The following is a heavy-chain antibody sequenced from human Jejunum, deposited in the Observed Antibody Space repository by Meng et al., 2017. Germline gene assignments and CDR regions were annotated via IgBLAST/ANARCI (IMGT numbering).Heavy chain of an antibody. CDR2: IYHSGPA. V-gene: IGHV4-31*03. CDR1: GASIGVGGYY. Sequence: TLSLTCTISGASIGVGGYYWNWVRELPGKGLEWLGYIYHSGPACYNPSLKSRLSMSVDTSKNQFSLKLTSVTAADTAVYYCARVLRDWGQGTLVTVSS. CDR3: ARVLRD. J-gene: IGHJ4*02.